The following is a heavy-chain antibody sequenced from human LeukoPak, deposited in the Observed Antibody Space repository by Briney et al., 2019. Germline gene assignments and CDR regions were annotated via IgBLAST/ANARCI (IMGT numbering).Heavy chain of an antibody. J-gene: IGHJ4*02. CDR2: ISGSGGST. Sequence: GGSLRLSCAASGFTFSSYAMSCVRQAPGKGLVWVSAISGSGGSTHYAASVKGRFTISRDNAKNSLYLQMNSLRAEDTAVYYCARGHGGNTYYDFWSGYYERTYFDYWGQGTLVTVSS. V-gene: IGHV3-23*01. D-gene: IGHD3-3*01. CDR1: GFTFSSYA. CDR3: ARGHGGNTYYDFWSGYYERTYFDY.